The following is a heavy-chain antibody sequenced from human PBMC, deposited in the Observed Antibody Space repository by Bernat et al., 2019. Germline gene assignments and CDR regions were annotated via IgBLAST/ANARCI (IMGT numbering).Heavy chain of an antibody. Sequence: QLQLQESGPGLVKPSETLSLTCTVSGGSISSSSYYWGWIRQTPGKGLEWSGSIYYSGSTYYNPSLKRRVTISVDTSKNQFSLKLSSVTAADTAVYYCAGQQVGWFDPWGQGTLVTVSS. CDR2: IYYSGST. CDR1: GGSISSSSYY. D-gene: IGHD1-26*01. V-gene: IGHV4-39*01. J-gene: IGHJ5*02. CDR3: AGQQVGWFDP.